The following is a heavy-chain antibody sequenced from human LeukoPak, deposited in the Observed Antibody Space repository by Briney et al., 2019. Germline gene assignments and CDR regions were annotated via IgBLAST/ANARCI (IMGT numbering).Heavy chain of an antibody. Sequence: PGGSLRLSCAASGFTFSSYAMHWVRQAPGKGLEWVSSIDRSGNLIYYGDSVKGRFTISRDNSKNTLHLQMNSLTAEDTAVYYCARALTTVTQYYFDYWGQGTLVTVSS. CDR3: ARALTTVTQYYFDY. J-gene: IGHJ4*02. V-gene: IGHV3-21*04. D-gene: IGHD4-17*01. CDR2: IDRSGNLI. CDR1: GFTFSSYA.